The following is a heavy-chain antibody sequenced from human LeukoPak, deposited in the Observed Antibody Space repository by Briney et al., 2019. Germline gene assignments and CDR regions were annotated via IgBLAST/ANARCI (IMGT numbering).Heavy chain of an antibody. CDR1: GGSISSGDYY. Sequence: SLTLSLTCTVSGGSISSGDYYWSWIRQPPGKGLEWIGYIYYSGSTYYNPSLKSRVTISVDTSKNQFSLKLSSVTAADTAVYYCARSIAVAVIDYWGQGTLVTVSS. D-gene: IGHD6-19*01. V-gene: IGHV4-30-4*08. J-gene: IGHJ4*02. CDR3: ARSIAVAVIDY. CDR2: IYYSGST.